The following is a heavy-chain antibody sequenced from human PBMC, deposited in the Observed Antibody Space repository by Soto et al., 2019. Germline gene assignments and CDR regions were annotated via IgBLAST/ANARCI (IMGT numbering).Heavy chain of an antibody. D-gene: IGHD1-1*01. J-gene: IGHJ4*02. V-gene: IGHV5-51*01. Sequence: GESLKISCEGSGYSFTNFWIGWVRQMPGKGLEWMGIIYPGDSDTRYSPSFQGQVTISADKSISTAYLQWSSLKASDTAMYFCVRHTSGLNPLDCWGQGTLVTVSS. CDR1: GYSFTNFW. CDR2: IYPGDSDT. CDR3: VRHTSGLNPLDC.